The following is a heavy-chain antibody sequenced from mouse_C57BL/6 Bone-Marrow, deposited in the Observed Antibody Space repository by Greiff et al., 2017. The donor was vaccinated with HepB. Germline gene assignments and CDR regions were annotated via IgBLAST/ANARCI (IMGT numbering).Heavy chain of an antibody. CDR1: GYTFTSDW. CDR3: ARWLLDY. J-gene: IGHJ2*01. Sequence: QVQLQQPGAELVRPGSSVKLSCKASGYTFTSDWMHWVKQRPIQGLEWIGNIDPSDSETNYNQKFKDKATLTVDKSSSTAYMQLSSLTSEDSAVYYCARWLLDYWGQGTTLTVTS. CDR2: IDPSDSET. V-gene: IGHV1-52*01. D-gene: IGHD2-2*01.